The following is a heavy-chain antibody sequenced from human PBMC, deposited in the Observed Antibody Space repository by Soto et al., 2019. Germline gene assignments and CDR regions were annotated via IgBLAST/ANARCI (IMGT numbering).Heavy chain of an antibody. V-gene: IGHV2-5*01. Sequence: QITLKESGPTLVRPTQTLTLTCTFSGFSLSSTAVGVGWIRQAPGQAPEWLALMYWNDDNHYSPPLKSRLTLTKDTSKNQVVLTMTNVDPVDMATYYCAHGSGWLFDHWGQGTLVTVTS. J-gene: IGHJ4*02. CDR3: AHGSGWLFDH. CDR2: MYWNDDN. CDR1: GFSLSSTAVG. D-gene: IGHD3-22*01.